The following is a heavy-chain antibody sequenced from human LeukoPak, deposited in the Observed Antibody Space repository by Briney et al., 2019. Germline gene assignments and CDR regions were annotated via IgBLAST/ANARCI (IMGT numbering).Heavy chain of an antibody. CDR3: ARDPDYVWGSYRYGDY. CDR2: INPNTGDT. J-gene: IGHJ4*02. Sequence: GASVKVSFKASGYTFTGYHMHWVRQAPGQGLEWMGWINPNTGDTNYAQKFQGRVTMTRDTSISAAYMELSWLRSDDTAVYYCARDPDYVWGSYRYGDYWGQGTLVTVSS. D-gene: IGHD3-16*02. V-gene: IGHV1-2*02. CDR1: GYTFTGYH.